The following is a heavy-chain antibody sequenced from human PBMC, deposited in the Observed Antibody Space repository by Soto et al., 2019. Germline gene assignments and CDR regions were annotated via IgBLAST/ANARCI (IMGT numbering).Heavy chain of an antibody. D-gene: IGHD6-19*01. CDR2: VYYTGST. J-gene: IGHJ4*02. CDR1: GCSIRGSY. V-gene: IGHV4-59*01. Sequence: ENLSLTCRVSGCSIRGSYWSLIRQSPGKGLEWLGYVYYTGSTNYSPSLRSRVSISVDTSKNEFPLRLSSVTAADTAVYFCARSVAVPGAHIDYWGQGTQVIVSS. CDR3: ARSVAVPGAHIDY.